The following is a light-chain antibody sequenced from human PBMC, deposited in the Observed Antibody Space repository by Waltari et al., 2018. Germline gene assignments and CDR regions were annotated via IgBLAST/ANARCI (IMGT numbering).Light chain of an antibody. CDR1: QSLVHSDGNTH. V-gene: IGKV2-30*02. CDR3: MQGTHWPYT. CDR2: RVS. Sequence: DVVMTQSQLSLSVTLGQAASISCKSSQSLVHSDGNTHLNWFHQRPGQSPRRLIYRVSNRDSGVPDRFSGSGSGTDFTLKINKVEAEDVGIYYCMQGTHWPYTFGQGTKLDIK. J-gene: IGKJ2*01.